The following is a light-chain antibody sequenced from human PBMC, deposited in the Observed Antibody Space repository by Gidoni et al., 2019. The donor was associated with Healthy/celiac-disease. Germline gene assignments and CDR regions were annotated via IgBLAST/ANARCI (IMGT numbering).Light chain of an antibody. V-gene: IGKV3-11*01. Sequence: EIVLTQSPATLSLSPGERATRSCRASQSVGSYLAWYQQKPGQAPRLLINDASNREAGIAARFSGSGSGTDVTLTIGSLEPEDFAVYYCQQRSNWPALTFGGGTKVEIK. CDR1: QSVGSY. CDR3: QQRSNWPALT. CDR2: DAS. J-gene: IGKJ4*01.